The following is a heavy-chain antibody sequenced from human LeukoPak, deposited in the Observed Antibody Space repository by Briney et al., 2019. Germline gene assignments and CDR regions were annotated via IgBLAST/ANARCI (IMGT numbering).Heavy chain of an antibody. CDR3: ARHPLYSSSWYRVFDY. Sequence: ASVKVSCKASGYTFTSYAMNWVRQAPEQGLEWMGWINTNTGNPTYAQGFTGRFVFSLDTSVSTAYLQISSLKAEDTAVYYCARHPLYSSSWYRVFDYWGQGTLVTVSS. V-gene: IGHV7-4-1*02. CDR1: GYTFTSYA. D-gene: IGHD6-13*01. CDR2: INTNTGNP. J-gene: IGHJ4*02.